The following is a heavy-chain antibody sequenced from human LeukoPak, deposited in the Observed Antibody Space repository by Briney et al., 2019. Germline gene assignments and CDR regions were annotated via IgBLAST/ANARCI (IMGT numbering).Heavy chain of an antibody. Sequence: PSETLSLTCTVSGGSISSSSYYWGWIRQPPGKGLEWIVSIYYSGSTYYNPSLKSRVTISVDTSKNQFSLKLSSVTAADTAVYYCAREVSWNSLDYWGRGTLVTVSS. CDR1: GGSISSSSYY. V-gene: IGHV4-39*02. D-gene: IGHD1-7*01. CDR2: IYYSGST. CDR3: AREVSWNSLDY. J-gene: IGHJ4*02.